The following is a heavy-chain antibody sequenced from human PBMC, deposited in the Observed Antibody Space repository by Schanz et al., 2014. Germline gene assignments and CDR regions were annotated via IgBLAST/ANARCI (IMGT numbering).Heavy chain of an antibody. CDR3: ARDRRNADLDY. Sequence: EMQLLESGGGLAQPGGSLRLSCAASGFGFSSYSMNWVRQAPGKGLEWVSYISSSSSTRYYADSVKGRFTISRDNAKNSLYLEMNSLRAEDTALYYCARDRRNADLDYWGQGTLVTVSS. J-gene: IGHJ4*02. CDR2: ISSSSSTR. V-gene: IGHV3-48*01. CDR1: GFGFSSYS. D-gene: IGHD1-1*01.